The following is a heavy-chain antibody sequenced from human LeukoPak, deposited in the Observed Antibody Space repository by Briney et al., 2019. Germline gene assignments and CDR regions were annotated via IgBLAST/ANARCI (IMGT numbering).Heavy chain of an antibody. CDR1: GFTFSSHG. D-gene: IGHD1-26*01. V-gene: IGHV3-30*18. CDR3: AKDGGGTDFDY. J-gene: IGHJ4*02. CDR2: ILYDGSNE. Sequence: PGRSLRLSCAASGFTFSSHGMHWVRQAPGKGLEWVSFILYDGSNEYYADSVKGRFTISRDNSKSTLYLQMNSLRTEDTAVYYCAKDGGGTDFDYWGQGTLVTVSS.